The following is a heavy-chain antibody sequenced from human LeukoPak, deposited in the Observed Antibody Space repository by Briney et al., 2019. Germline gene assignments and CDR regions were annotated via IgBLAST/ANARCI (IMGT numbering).Heavy chain of an antibody. CDR1: GGSFSGYY. D-gene: IGHD5-18*01. J-gene: IGHJ4*02. Sequence: SETLSLTCAVYGGSFSGYYWSWIRQPPGKGLEWIGEINHSRSTNYNPSLKSRVTISVDTSRNQFSLKLSSVTAADTAVYYCARPSAISLNADRPWVYWGQGTLVTVSS. CDR2: INHSRST. CDR3: ARPSAISLNADRPWVY. V-gene: IGHV4-34*01.